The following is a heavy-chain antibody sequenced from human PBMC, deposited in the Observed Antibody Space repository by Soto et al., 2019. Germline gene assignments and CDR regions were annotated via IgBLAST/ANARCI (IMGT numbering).Heavy chain of an antibody. J-gene: IGHJ4*02. V-gene: IGHV1-69*06. Sequence: SWVRQAPGHGPEWMGGIVVDSNTAEYSQRFQDRFTITADTSTDTLYMELGSLTFEDTAVYYCARAIKRCEVNYYFDFWGQGTLVTVSS. CDR3: ARAIKRCEVNYYFDF. D-gene: IGHD5-12*01. CDR2: IVVDSNTA.